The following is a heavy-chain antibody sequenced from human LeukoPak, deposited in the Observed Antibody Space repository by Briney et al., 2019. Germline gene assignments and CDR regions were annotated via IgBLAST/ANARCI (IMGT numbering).Heavy chain of an antibody. V-gene: IGHV3-74*01. CDR2: INSDGRST. CDR3: ARLRYDSSGRFFDN. J-gene: IGHJ4*02. CDR1: GFTFSSNW. D-gene: IGHD3-22*01. Sequence: PGGSLRLSCAASGFTFSSNWMHWVRQAPGKGLVCVSRINSDGRSTSYADSVKGRFTISRDSAKNTLYLQMNSLRAEDTAVYYCARLRYDSSGRFFDNWGQGSLVTVSS.